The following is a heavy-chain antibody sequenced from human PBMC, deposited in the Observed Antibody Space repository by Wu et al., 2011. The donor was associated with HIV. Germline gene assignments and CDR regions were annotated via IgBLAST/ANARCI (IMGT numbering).Heavy chain of an antibody. Sequence: QVQLVQSGAEVKKSGASVRVSCKASGYYFSTYYIHWVRQAPGQGLEWMGIINPSGGSTTYAPKFRDRVSMTMDTSTNTVYMELRSLISEDTAVYYCARDGHMFSSGWYGGLWGQGTLVAVSS. D-gene: IGHD6-19*01. V-gene: IGHV1-46*01. CDR2: INPSGGST. CDR1: GYYFSTYY. J-gene: IGHJ4*02. CDR3: ARDGHMFSSGWYGGL.